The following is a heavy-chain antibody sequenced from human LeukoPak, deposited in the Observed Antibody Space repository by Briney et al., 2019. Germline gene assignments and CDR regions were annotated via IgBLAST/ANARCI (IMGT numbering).Heavy chain of an antibody. CDR3: ARSCAGDCYAYDC. CDR2: INSDESDT. V-gene: IGHV3-74*01. D-gene: IGHD2-21*02. Sequence: GGSLRLSCAASGFTFSSYWMHWVRHAPGKGLVWVSRINSDESDTSYADSVKGRFTISRDNAKNTLYLQMNSLRAEDTAVYYCARSCAGDCYAYDCWGQGTLVTVSS. CDR1: GFTFSSYW. J-gene: IGHJ4*02.